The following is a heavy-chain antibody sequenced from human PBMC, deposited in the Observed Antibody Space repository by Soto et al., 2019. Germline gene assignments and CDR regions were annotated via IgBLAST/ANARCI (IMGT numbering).Heavy chain of an antibody. CDR3: ARPLGYCSSTSCYEDAFDI. Sequence: EVQLVQSGAEVKKPGESLKISCKGSGYSFTSYWIGWVRQMPGKGLEWMGIIYPGDSDTRYSPSFQGQVTISADKSISTGYLQWSSLKAADTAMYYCARPLGYCSSTSCYEDAFDIWGQGTMVTVSS. D-gene: IGHD2-2*01. CDR1: GYSFTSYW. J-gene: IGHJ3*02. CDR2: IYPGDSDT. V-gene: IGHV5-51*03.